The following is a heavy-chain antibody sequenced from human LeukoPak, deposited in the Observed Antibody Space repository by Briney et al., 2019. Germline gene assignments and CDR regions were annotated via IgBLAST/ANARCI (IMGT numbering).Heavy chain of an antibody. Sequence: GGSLRLSCAASGFTFDDYAMHWVRQAPGKGLEWVSGISWNSGSIGYADSVKGRFTISRDNAKNSLYLQMNSLRAEDTALYYCAKGYRKGRWLPLDYWGQGTLVTVSS. J-gene: IGHJ4*02. CDR2: ISWNSGSI. CDR1: GFTFDDYA. V-gene: IGHV3-9*01. CDR3: AKGYRKGRWLPLDY. D-gene: IGHD5-24*01.